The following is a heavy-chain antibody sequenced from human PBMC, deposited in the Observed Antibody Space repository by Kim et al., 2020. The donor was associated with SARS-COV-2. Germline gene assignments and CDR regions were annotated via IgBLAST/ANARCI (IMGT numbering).Heavy chain of an antibody. J-gene: IGHJ4*02. D-gene: IGHD4-4*01. CDR2: INHSGST. CDR1: GGSFSGYY. CDR3: ARGSLQYGN. Sequence: SETLSLTCAVYGGSFSGYYCSWIRQPPGKGLEWIGEINHSGSTNYNPSLKSRVTISVDTSKNQFSLKLSSVTAADTAVYYCARGSLQYGNWGQGTLVTVSS. V-gene: IGHV4-34*01.